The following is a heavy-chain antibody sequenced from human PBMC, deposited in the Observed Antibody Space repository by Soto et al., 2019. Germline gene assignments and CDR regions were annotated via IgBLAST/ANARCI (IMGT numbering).Heavy chain of an antibody. V-gene: IGHV3-30*18. CDR3: AKDAGYGDPLPVGN. CDR2: ISYDGSNK. Sequence: QVQLVESGGGVVQPGRSLRLSCAASGFTFSSYGMHWVRQAPGKGLEWVAVISYDGSNKYYADSVKGRFTISRDNSKNTLDLQMNSLRAEDTAVYYCAKDAGYGDPLPVGNWGQGTLVTVSS. CDR1: GFTFSSYG. J-gene: IGHJ4*02. D-gene: IGHD4-17*01.